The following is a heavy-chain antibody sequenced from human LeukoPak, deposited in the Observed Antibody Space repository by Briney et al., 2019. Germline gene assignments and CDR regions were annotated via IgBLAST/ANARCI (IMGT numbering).Heavy chain of an antibody. J-gene: IGHJ4*02. CDR2: ISAGGDNA. Sequence: PGRSLRLSCAASGFTFSSYAMNWIRQAPGRGLEWVSGISAGGDNAHYADSVKGRFTISRDNSKNTLYLQMNSLRAEDTAVYYCAKDTRAGGWGQGTLVTVSS. V-gene: IGHV3-23*01. D-gene: IGHD1-26*01. CDR1: GFTFSSYA. CDR3: AKDTRAGG.